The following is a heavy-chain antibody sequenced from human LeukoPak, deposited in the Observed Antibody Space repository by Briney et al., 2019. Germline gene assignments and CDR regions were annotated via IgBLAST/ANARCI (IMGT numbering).Heavy chain of an antibody. V-gene: IGHV4-38-2*01. CDR3: ARTSYGYADFDY. Sequence: PGGSLRLSCAASGFTFSSYSMNWVRQPPGKGLEWIGSIYYSGSTYYNPSLKSRVTISVDTSKDQFSLKLSSVTAADTAVYYCARTSYGYADFDYWGQGTLVTVSS. CDR1: GFTFSSYS. D-gene: IGHD5-18*01. J-gene: IGHJ4*02. CDR2: IYYSGST.